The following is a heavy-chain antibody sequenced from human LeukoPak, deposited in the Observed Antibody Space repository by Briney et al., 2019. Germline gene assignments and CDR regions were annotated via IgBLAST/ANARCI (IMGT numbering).Heavy chain of an antibody. J-gene: IGHJ5*02. CDR2: ISGSGGST. CDR1: GFTFSSYA. D-gene: IGHD6-13*01. Sequence: PGGSLRLSCAASGFTFSSYAMSWVRQAPGKGLEWVSAISGSGGSTYYADSVKGRFTISRDNSKNTLYLQMNSRRAEDTAVYYCAKTPSIAAAGNWFDPWGQGTLVTVSS. CDR3: AKTPSIAAAGNWFDP. V-gene: IGHV3-23*01.